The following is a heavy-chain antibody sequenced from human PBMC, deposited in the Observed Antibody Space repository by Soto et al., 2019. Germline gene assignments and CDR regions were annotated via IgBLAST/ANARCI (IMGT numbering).Heavy chain of an antibody. Sequence: QIQLVQYGAEVKKPGASVKVSCKASGYIFTSQGISWVRQAPGQGLEWMGWISTYNGNPNYAQKLQGRVTMTTNTSTTTAFLELRSLTPDDTVVYYCARGRTRALDYWGQGTPVIVSS. D-gene: IGHD1-7*01. J-gene: IGHJ4*02. CDR2: ISTYNGNP. CDR1: GYIFTSQG. V-gene: IGHV1-18*01. CDR3: ARGRTRALDY.